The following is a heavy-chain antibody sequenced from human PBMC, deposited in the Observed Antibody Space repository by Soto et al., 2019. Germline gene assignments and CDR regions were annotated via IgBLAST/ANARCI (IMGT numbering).Heavy chain of an antibody. CDR3: ARDLGGYYYGMDV. CDR1: GGSFSSSSHY. V-gene: IGHV4-61*01. J-gene: IGHJ6*02. D-gene: IGHD3-16*01. Sequence: TSETLSLTCTVFGGSFSSSSHYLGWIRQPPGKGLEWIGYIYYSGSTNYNPSLKSRVTISVDTSKNQFSLKLSSVTAADTAVYYCARDLGGYYYGMDVWGQGTTVTVSS. CDR2: IYYSGST.